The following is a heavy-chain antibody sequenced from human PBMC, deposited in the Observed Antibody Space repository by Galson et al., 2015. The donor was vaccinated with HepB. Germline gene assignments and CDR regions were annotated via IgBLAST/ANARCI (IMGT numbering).Heavy chain of an antibody. J-gene: IGHJ3*02. CDR1: GFTVSSNY. D-gene: IGHD3-16*01. CDR2: IYSGGST. Sequence: SLRLSCAASGFTVSSNYMSWVRQAPGKGLEWVSVIYSGGSTYYADSVKGRFTISRDNSKNTLYLQMNSLRAEDTAVYYCASGNLGELYADAFDIWGQGTMVTASS. V-gene: IGHV3-66*02. CDR3: ASGNLGELYADAFDI.